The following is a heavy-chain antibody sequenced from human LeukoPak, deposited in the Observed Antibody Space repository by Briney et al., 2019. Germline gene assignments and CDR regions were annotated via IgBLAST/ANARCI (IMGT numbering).Heavy chain of an antibody. CDR2: ISHDGSNK. D-gene: IGHD2-2*02. CDR1: GFTFSSYA. J-gene: IGHJ6*02. V-gene: IGHV3-30-3*01. Sequence: GGSLRLSCAASGFTFSSYAMSWVRQAPGKGLEWVAVISHDGSNKYYADSVKGRFTISRDNSKNTLYLQMNSLRAEDTAVYYCASGIRCSSTSCYTYYYYGMDVWGQGTTVTVSS. CDR3: ASGIRCSSTSCYTYYYYGMDV.